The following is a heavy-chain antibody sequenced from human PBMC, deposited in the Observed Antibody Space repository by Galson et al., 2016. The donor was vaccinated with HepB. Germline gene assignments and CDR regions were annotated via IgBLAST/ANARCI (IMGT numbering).Heavy chain of an antibody. J-gene: IGHJ5*02. CDR1: GYSINSY. CDR3: AHSIVVVLATRGEEWFDP. D-gene: IGHD2-21*01. Sequence: SVKVSCKASGYSINSYLHWVRQAPGQGLEWMGWINAHSGGTNYAQKFQGRVTMTRDTSISTVYMELSSLRFDDTAVYYCAHSIVVVLATRGEEWFDPWGQGTLVTVSS. CDR2: INAHSGGT. V-gene: IGHV1-2*02.